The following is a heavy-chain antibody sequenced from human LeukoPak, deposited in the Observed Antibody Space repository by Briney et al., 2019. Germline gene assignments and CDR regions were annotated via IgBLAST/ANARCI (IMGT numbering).Heavy chain of an antibody. D-gene: IGHD6-19*01. CDR1: GGSISRTSYY. V-gene: IGHV4-39*01. CDR3: ARHGGQWLETQFDY. Sequence: SETLSLTCTVSGGSISRTSYYWGWIRQPPGKGLEWIGSIYYSGTTYYNPSLRSRVTISVDTSKNQFSLKLSSVAAADTAVYYCARHGGQWLETQFDYWGQGILVTASS. CDR2: IYYSGTT. J-gene: IGHJ4*02.